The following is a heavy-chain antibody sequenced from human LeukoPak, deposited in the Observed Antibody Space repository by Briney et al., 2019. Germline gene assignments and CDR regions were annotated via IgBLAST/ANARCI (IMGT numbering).Heavy chain of an antibody. CDR3: ALGLVTDY. D-gene: IGHD3-9*01. CDR1: GFTFSNYI. V-gene: IGHV3-66*01. CDR2: IYSGGST. J-gene: IGHJ4*02. Sequence: PGGSLRLSCAASGFTFSNYIMSWVRQAPGKGLEWVSVIYSGGSTYYADSVKGRFTISRDNSKNTLYLQMNSLRVEDTAAYYCALGLVTDYWGQGTLVTVSS.